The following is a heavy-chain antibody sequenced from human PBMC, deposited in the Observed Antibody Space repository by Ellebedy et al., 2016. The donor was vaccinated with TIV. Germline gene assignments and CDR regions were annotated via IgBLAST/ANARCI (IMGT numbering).Heavy chain of an antibody. J-gene: IGHJ4*02. CDR3: SREIRSASHD. CDR2: MFYNGRTT. V-gene: IGHV4-39*07. D-gene: IGHD3-3*01. CDR1: GDSINSGSYY. Sequence: GSLRLXXTVSGDSINSGSYYWGWIRQPPGKGLEWIGNMFYNGRTTHYNPSLKSRVTISVDTSKNQFSLKLTSVTAADTAVYYCSREIRSASHDWGQGTLVTVSS.